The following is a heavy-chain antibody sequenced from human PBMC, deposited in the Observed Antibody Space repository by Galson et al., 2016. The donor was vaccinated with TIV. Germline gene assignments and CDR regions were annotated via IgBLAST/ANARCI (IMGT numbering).Heavy chain of an antibody. CDR2: IIPIFGVP. D-gene: IGHD3-10*01. CDR3: ARGFSKLRYYGSGSYLYFDY. CDR1: GGTFSNYG. V-gene: IGHV1-69*13. J-gene: IGHJ4*02. Sequence: SVKVFCKASGGTFSNYGVSWVRQAPGQGLEWMGGIIPIFGVPKYGQKFQGRLTITADESTSTAYMELSSLRSEDTAVYYCARGFSKLRYYGSGSYLYFDYWGQGTLVTVSS.